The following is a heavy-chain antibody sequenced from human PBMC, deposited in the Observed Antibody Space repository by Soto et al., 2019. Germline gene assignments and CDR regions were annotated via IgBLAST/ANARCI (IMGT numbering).Heavy chain of an antibody. CDR3: AREIDDILTGHPSYYYYGMDV. CDR1: GVSISSGDYS. V-gene: IGHV4-30-2*05. Sequence: SETLSLTCAVSGVSISSGDYSWNWIRQPPGKGLEWIGYIYFGGSTYYNPSLQSRVTISVDTSKNQFSLKLSSVTAADTAVYYCAREIDDILTGHPSYYYYGMDVWGQGTTVTVSS. D-gene: IGHD3-9*01. CDR2: IYFGGST. J-gene: IGHJ6*02.